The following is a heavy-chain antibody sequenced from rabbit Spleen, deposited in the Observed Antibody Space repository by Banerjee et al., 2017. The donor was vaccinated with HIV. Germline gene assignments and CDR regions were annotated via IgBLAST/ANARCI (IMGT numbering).Heavy chain of an antibody. Sequence: QSLEESGGDLVKPGASLTLTCTASGFSFSSSYWICWVRQAPGKGLEWIACIDGGNSGITYYATWAKGRFTISKTSSTTVTLQMTSLTAADTATYFCARAFSYGMDLWGQGTLVTVS. CDR2: IDGGNSGIT. CDR3: ARAFSYGMDL. CDR1: GFSFSSSYW. V-gene: IGHV1S40*01. J-gene: IGHJ6*01.